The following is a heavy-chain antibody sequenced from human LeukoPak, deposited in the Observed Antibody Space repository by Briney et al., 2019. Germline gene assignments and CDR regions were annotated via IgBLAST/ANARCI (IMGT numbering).Heavy chain of an antibody. CDR1: GFKFSDQY. J-gene: IGHJ6*02. V-gene: IGHV3-72*01. Sequence: GGSLRLSCAASGFKFSDQYIDGVRQAPGKGLGWVGLSRKKARSYTTEYAASVDGRFTISRDVSESSLYLQMNSLRTEDTAVYYCGRIAINANNGMDVWGQGTTVAVSS. CDR2: SRKKARSYTT. D-gene: IGHD1/OR15-1a*01. CDR3: GRIAINANNGMDV.